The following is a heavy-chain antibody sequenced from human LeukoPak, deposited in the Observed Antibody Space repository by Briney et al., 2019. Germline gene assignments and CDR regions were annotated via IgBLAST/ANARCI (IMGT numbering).Heavy chain of an antibody. D-gene: IGHD3-22*01. Sequence: PSETLSLTCAVYGGSFSGYYWSWIRQPPGKGLEWIGEINHSGSTNYNPSLKSRVTISVDASKNQFSLKLSSVTAADTAVYYCARYRPYYYDSSGPTDAFDIWGQGTMVTVSS. CDR2: INHSGST. J-gene: IGHJ3*02. V-gene: IGHV4-34*01. CDR1: GGSFSGYY. CDR3: ARYRPYYYDSSGPTDAFDI.